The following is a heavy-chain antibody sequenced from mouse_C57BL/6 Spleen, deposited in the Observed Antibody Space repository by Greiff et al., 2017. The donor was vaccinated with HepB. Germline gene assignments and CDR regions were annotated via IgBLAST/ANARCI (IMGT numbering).Heavy chain of an antibody. J-gene: IGHJ3*01. CDR3: AGQITTVVAPEGFAY. D-gene: IGHD1-1*01. CDR2: IYPRSGNT. Sequence: QVQLQQSGAELARPGASVKLSCKASGYTFTSYGISWVKQRTGQGLEWIGEIYPRSGNTYYNEKFKGKATLTADKSSSTAYMELRSLTSEDSAVYFCAGQITTVVAPEGFAYWGQGTLVTVSA. V-gene: IGHV1-81*01. CDR1: GYTFTSYG.